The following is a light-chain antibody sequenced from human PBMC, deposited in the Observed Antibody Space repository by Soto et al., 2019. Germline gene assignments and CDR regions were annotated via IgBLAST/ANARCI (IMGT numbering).Light chain of an antibody. J-gene: IGKJ5*01. V-gene: IGKV3-15*01. CDR1: QNIGTN. Sequence: EMLMTQSPATLSVSPGERATLSCRASQNIGTNLAWYQQQPGQAPSLLIYRASTRAPGVPARFSGSGSGTEFNLAISSLQSEDFGVYYCQRQNGWPITFGQGTRLEIK. CDR2: RAS. CDR3: QRQNGWPIT.